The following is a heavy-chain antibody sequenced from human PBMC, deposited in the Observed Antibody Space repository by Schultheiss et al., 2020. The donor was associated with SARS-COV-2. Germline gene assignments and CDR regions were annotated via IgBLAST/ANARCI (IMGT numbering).Heavy chain of an antibody. V-gene: IGHV3-30*03. CDR1: GFTFSSYS. CDR3: ARDRSGLRNAFDY. CDR2: VSFDGSRT. D-gene: IGHD1-14*01. J-gene: IGHJ4*02. Sequence: GGSLRLSCAASGFTFSSYSMNWVRQAPGKGLEWVAMVSFDGSRTNYIDSVKGRFTISRDNSQSTLYLQMNSLSAEDTAMYYCARDRSGLRNAFDYWGQGTLVTVSS.